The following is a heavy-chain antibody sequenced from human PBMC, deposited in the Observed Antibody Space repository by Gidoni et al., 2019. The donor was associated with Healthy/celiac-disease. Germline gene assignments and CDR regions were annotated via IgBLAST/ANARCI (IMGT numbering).Heavy chain of an antibody. CDR2: IVVGSGNT. CDR1: GFTFTSSA. D-gene: IGHD3-22*01. J-gene: IGHJ4*02. Sequence: QMQLVQSGPEVKKPGTSVKVSCKASGFTFTSSAVQWVRQARGQRLEWIGWIVVGSGNTNYAQKFQERVTITRDMSTSTAYMELSSLRSEDTAVYYCAADPDYYDSSGYYSLFDYWGQGTLVTVSS. CDR3: AADPDYYDSSGYYSLFDY. V-gene: IGHV1-58*01.